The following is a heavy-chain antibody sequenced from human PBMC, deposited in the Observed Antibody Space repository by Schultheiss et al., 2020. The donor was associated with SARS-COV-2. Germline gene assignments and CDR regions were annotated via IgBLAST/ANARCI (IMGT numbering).Heavy chain of an antibody. J-gene: IGHJ6*02. CDR2: IIPIFGTA. D-gene: IGHD2-2*01. CDR3: AEGAIVVVPLSPYYYYYYGMDV. CDR1: GGTFSSYA. V-gene: IGHV1-69*13. Sequence: SVKVSCKASGGTFSSYAISWVRQAPGQGLEWMGGIIPIFGTANYAQKFQGRVTITADESTSTAYMELSSLRSEDTAVYYCAEGAIVVVPLSPYYYYYYGMDVWGQGTTVTVSS.